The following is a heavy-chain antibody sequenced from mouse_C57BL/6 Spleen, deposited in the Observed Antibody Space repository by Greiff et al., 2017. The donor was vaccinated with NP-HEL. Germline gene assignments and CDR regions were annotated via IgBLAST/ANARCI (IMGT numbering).Heavy chain of an antibody. CDR3: ARVGLLWDYFDY. D-gene: IGHD2-1*01. J-gene: IGHJ2*01. CDR1: GYSITSGYY. Sequence: EVKLQESGPGLVKPSQSLSLTCSVTGYSITSGYYWNWIRQFPGNKLEWMGYISYDGSNNYNPSLKNRISITRDTSKNQFFLKLNSVTTEDTATYYCARVGLLWDYFDYWGQGTTLTVSS. CDR2: ISYDGSN. V-gene: IGHV3-6*01.